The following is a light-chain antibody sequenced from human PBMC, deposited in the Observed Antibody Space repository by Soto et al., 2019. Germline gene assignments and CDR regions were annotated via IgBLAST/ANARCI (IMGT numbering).Light chain of an antibody. J-gene: IGKJ1*01. CDR1: QTISSF. V-gene: IGKV1-39*01. CDR2: AAS. CDR3: QQSYTTPRT. Sequence: DIQMTQYPSALSASVGDRVTITCRASQTISSFLNWYQQKPGKAPKLLIYAASSLQSGVPSRFSGSGSGTDFTLTINSLQPEDFATYYCQQSYTTPRTFCQWTKVEIK.